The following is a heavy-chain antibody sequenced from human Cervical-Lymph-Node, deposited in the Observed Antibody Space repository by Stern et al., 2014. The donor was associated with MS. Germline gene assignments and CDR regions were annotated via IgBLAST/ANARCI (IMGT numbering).Heavy chain of an antibody. CDR2: IVVGSGNT. V-gene: IGHV1-58*02. CDR3: AAGEYSSGWYL. CDR1: GFTFTSSA. Sequence: VQLVESGPEVKKPGTSVKVSCKASGFTFTSSAMQWVRHARGPRLAWIGWIVVGSGNTNYAQKFQERVTITRDMSTSTAYMELSSLRSEDTAVYYCAAGEYSSGWYLWGSGTLVTVSS. D-gene: IGHD6-19*01. J-gene: IGHJ2*01.